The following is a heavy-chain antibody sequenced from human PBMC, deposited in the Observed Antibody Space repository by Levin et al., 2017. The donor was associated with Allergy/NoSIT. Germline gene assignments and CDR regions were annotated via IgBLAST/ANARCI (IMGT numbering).Heavy chain of an antibody. D-gene: IGHD6-19*01. Sequence: ASVKVSCKASGYTLTGYYIHWVRQAPGQGLEWLGWINPNSGGTKYARNFQDRVTMTRDTSITTAYLELTRLRSDDTAVFYCARYNPSMAVATFDFWGQGSLVTVSS. CDR3: ARYNPSMAVATFDF. CDR2: INPNSGGT. J-gene: IGHJ4*02. V-gene: IGHV1-2*02. CDR1: GYTLTGYY.